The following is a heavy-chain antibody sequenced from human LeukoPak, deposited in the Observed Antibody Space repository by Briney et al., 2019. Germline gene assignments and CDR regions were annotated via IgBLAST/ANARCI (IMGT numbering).Heavy chain of an antibody. CDR1: GYTFTGYY. V-gene: IGHV1-2*02. Sequence: GASVKVSCKASGYTFTGYYMHWVRQAPGQGLEWMGWINPNSGGTNYAQKFQGRVTMTRDTSISTAYMELSKLRSDDTAVYYCARGMVSSSAFMDVWGKGTTVTVST. J-gene: IGHJ6*04. D-gene: IGHD6-13*01. CDR2: INPNSGGT. CDR3: ARGMVSSSAFMDV.